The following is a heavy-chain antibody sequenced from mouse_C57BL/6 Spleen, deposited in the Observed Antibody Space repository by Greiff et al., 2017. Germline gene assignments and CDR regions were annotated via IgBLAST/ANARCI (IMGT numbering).Heavy chain of an antibody. Sequence: QVQLQQPGAELVRPGSSVKLSCKASGYTFTSYWMHWVKQRPVQGLEWIGNIDPSDGGTHYNQKFKDKATLTVDKSSSTAYMQLSSLTSEDSAVCYCARADYYGVDYWGQGTTLTVSS. CDR1: GYTFTSYW. D-gene: IGHD1-1*01. CDR2: IDPSDGGT. V-gene: IGHV1-52*01. CDR3: ARADYYGVDY. J-gene: IGHJ2*01.